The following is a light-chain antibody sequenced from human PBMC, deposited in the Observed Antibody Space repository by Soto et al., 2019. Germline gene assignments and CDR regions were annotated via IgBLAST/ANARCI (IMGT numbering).Light chain of an antibody. CDR1: QSVSSY. CDR2: DAS. CDR3: QQRSTWPT. J-gene: IGKJ5*01. Sequence: EIVLTQSPATLSLSPGERATLSCRASQSVSSYLAWYQQKPGQAPRLLIYDASNRATGIPARFSGSGSGIDFTLTIGGLEPEDFAVYYCQQRSTWPTFGQGTRLESK. V-gene: IGKV3-11*01.